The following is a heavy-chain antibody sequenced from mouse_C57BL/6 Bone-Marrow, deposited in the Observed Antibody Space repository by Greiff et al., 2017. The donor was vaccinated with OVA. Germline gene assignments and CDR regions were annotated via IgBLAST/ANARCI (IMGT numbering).Heavy chain of an antibody. CDR1: GYSITSGYY. J-gene: IGHJ2*01. CDR3: ARDREGY. CDR2: ISYDGSN. Sequence: DVKLVESGPGLVKPSQSLSLTCSVTGYSITSGYYWNWIRQFPGNKLEWMGYISYDGSNNYNPSLKNRISITRDTSKNQFFLKLNSVTTEDTATYYCARDREGYWGQGTTLTVSS. V-gene: IGHV3-6*01.